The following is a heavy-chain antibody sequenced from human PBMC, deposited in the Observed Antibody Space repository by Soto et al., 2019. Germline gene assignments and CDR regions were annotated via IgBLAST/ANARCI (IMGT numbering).Heavy chain of an antibody. J-gene: IGHJ4*02. Sequence: PGGSLRLSCAASGFTFSSYTMNWVRQAPGKGLEWVSSISSSSSYIYYADSVKGRFTISRDNAKNSLYLQMNSLRAEDTAVYYCARGNTGHFDYWGQGTLVTVSS. D-gene: IGHD2-2*02. CDR1: GFTFSSYT. CDR2: ISSSSSYI. CDR3: ARGNTGHFDY. V-gene: IGHV3-21*01.